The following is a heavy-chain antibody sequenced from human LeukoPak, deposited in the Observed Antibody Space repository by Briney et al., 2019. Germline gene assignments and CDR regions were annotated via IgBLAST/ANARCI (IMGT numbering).Heavy chain of an antibody. CDR3: ARDIVP. D-gene: IGHD2-15*01. CDR1: GGSISSGTYY. Sequence: SETLSLTCSVFGGSISSGTYYWSWIRQPPGKGLEWIGYIFHSESTYYNPSLKSRVTISVDRSKNQFSLNLSSVTAADTAVYYCARDIVPWGQGTLVTVSS. V-gene: IGHV4-30-2*01. CDR2: IFHSEST. J-gene: IGHJ5*02.